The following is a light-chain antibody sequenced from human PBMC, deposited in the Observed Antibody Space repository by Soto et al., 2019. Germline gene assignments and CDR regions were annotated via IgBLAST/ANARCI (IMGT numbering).Light chain of an antibody. Sequence: QSVRTQPASASGSPGQSITISCTRTSSDVGDYNYVSWYQHHPGKAPKLMIYEVSNRPSGVSNRFSGSKSGNTASLTLSGLQAEDEADYYCSSYTRSSTLSVFGSGTKVTVL. CDR3: SSYTRSSTLSV. V-gene: IGLV2-14*01. CDR2: EVS. CDR1: SSDVGDYNY. J-gene: IGLJ1*01.